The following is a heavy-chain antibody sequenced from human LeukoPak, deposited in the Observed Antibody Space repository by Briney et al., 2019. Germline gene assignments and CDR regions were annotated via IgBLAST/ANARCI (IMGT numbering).Heavy chain of an antibody. Sequence: ASVKVSCKASGYTFTSYDINWVRQATGQGLEWMGWMNPNSGNTGYAQKFQGRVTITRNTSISTAYMELSSLRSEDTAVYYCARGLVGKDCYYYYMDVWGKGTTVTVSS. CDR3: ARGLVGKDCYYYYMDV. J-gene: IGHJ6*03. CDR1: GYTFTSYD. CDR2: MNPNSGNT. V-gene: IGHV1-8*03. D-gene: IGHD6-19*01.